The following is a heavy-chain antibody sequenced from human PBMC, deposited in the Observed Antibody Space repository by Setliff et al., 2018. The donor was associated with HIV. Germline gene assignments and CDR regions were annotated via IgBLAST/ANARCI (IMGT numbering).Heavy chain of an antibody. J-gene: IGHJ6*03. CDR2: ISHSGST. Sequence: SETLSLTCAVYGESFTDYFWTWIRQSPGRGLEWLGEISHSGSTKQNPSLKSRFNVSVDTSKNQFSLRMNSLTAADTAVYYCARGREVRRDTYYDYFYMDVWSRGTAVTVSS. V-gene: IGHV4-34*01. CDR3: ARGREVRRDTYYDYFYMDV. D-gene: IGHD1-26*01. CDR1: GESFTDYF.